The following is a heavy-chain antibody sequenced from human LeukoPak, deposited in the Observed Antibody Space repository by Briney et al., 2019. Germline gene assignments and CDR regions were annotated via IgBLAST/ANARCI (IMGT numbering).Heavy chain of an antibody. CDR3: ASSDGWFGELLRYYYYGMDV. CDR1: GYTFTSYD. V-gene: IGHV1-69*04. Sequence: ASVKVSCKASGYTFTSYDINWVRQATGQGLEWMGRIIPILGIANYAQKFQGRVTITADKSTSTAYMELSSLRSEDTAVYYCASSDGWFGELLRYYYYGMDVWGQGTAVTVSS. D-gene: IGHD3-10*01. J-gene: IGHJ6*02. CDR2: IIPILGIA.